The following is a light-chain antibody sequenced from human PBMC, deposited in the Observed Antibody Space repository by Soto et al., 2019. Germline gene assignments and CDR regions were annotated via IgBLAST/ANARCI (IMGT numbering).Light chain of an antibody. V-gene: IGLV2-14*03. Sequence: QSVLTQPASVSGSPGQSITISCSGTSSDIGSYDHVAWYRQFPGKSPKLIIYAVSDRPSGVSDRFSGSKSGISASLTISGLQTQDEAAYYCISYTDRQSYLLGNGTKVTV. CDR1: SSDIGSYDH. J-gene: IGLJ1*01. CDR2: AVS. CDR3: ISYTDRQSYL.